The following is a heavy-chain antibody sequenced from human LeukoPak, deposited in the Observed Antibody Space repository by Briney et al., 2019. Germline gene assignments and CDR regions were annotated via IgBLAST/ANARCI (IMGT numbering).Heavy chain of an antibody. CDR1: GYTFTSYG. Sequence: GASVKVSCKASGYTFTSYGISWVRQAPGQGLEWMGWINVGNGYTKYSQRFRGRVTITRDTSASTIYMEVNSLRSEDTAVYYCARDRVVGSAPFDPWGQGTLVTVSS. V-gene: IGHV1-3*01. CDR2: INVGNGYT. D-gene: IGHD2-15*01. J-gene: IGHJ5*02. CDR3: ARDRVVGSAPFDP.